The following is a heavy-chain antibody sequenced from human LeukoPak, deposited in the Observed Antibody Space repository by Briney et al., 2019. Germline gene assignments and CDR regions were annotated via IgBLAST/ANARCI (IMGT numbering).Heavy chain of an antibody. CDR1: GFTFSSYA. CDR2: ISGSGGST. Sequence: GGSLRLSCAASGFTFSSYAMSWVRQAPGKGLEWVSAISGSGGSTYYADSVKARFTISRDNSKNTLYLQMNSLRAEDTAVYYCAKVPHYYYDSSGYYWGGQGTLVTVSS. CDR3: AKVPHYYYDSSGYYW. V-gene: IGHV3-23*01. J-gene: IGHJ4*02. D-gene: IGHD3-22*01.